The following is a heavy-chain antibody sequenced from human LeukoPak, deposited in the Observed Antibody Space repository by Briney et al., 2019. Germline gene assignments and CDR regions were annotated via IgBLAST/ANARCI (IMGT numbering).Heavy chain of an antibody. CDR3: ALYNNYEDYFDY. Sequence: SQTLSLTCTVSGGSISSGGYYWSWIRQHPGRGLEWIGYIYYSGSTDYNPSLKSRVTISVDTSRNQFSLKLSSVTAADTAVYFCALYNNYEDYFDYWGQGTLVTVSS. CDR1: GGSISSGGYY. D-gene: IGHD4-11*01. V-gene: IGHV4-31*03. J-gene: IGHJ4*02. CDR2: IYYSGST.